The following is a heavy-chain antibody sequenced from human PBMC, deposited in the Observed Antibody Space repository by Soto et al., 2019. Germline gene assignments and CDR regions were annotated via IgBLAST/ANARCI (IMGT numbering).Heavy chain of an antibody. Sequence: PSETLSLTCAVSGDSISAANWWGWIRQPPGQGLVWIGEVSHDGRTTYNPSLRSRVTISMDKSKNHFSLNLSSVTAADTAVYFCARTEAAAGDFDFWGRGTLVTVSS. CDR3: ARTEAAAGDFDF. CDR1: GDSISAANW. D-gene: IGHD6-13*01. J-gene: IGHJ4*02. CDR2: VSHDGRT. V-gene: IGHV4-4*02.